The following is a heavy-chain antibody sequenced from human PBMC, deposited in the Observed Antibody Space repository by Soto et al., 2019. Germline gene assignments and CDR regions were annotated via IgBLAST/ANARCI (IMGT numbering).Heavy chain of an antibody. CDR3: PRVPYNYYDSQNDAFAI. V-gene: IGHV4-31*03. D-gene: IGHD3-22*01. Sequence: SETLSLTCTVSSDAVNRVGYYWSWIRQHPGKGLEWIGHTYFSGSTNYNPSLKCRVTISVDTSKNQFSLRLSSVTAADTAVYFCPRVPYNYYDSQNDAFAIRA. J-gene: IGHJ3*02. CDR2: TYFSGST. CDR1: SDAVNRVGYY.